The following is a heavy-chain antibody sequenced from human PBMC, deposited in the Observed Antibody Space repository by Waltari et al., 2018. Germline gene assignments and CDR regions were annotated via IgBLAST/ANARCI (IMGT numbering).Heavy chain of an antibody. J-gene: IGHJ4*02. CDR1: GFTFNNYA. Sequence: EVQLVESGGGLIPPGGSLTLSCAASGFTFNNYAMNWIRQAPGKGLEWVSVIYSGGGAYYADSVKGRFTISRDNSKNTLYLQMSSLRLEDTAVYYCVKETAYGYYFDNWGQGTLVSVSS. CDR3: VKETAYGYYFDN. D-gene: IGHD3-10*01. CDR2: IYSGGGA. V-gene: IGHV3-23*03.